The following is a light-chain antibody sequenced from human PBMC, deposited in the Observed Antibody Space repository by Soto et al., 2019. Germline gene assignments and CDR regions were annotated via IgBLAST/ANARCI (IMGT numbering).Light chain of an antibody. CDR1: QTGSNSY. V-gene: IGKV3D-20*02. CDR3: QQRSNWLIS. Sequence: EIVLTQSPATLSFSPGERATLSCRASQTGSNSYLAWYQQKSGQAPRLLIYGVSTRATGTPDRFSGSGSGTDFTLTISGLEPEDFAVYYCQQRSNWLISFGPGTKVDIK. J-gene: IGKJ3*01. CDR2: GVS.